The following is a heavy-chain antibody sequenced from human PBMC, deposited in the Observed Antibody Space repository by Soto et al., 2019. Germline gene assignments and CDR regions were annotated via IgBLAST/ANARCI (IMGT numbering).Heavy chain of an antibody. D-gene: IGHD1-7*01. V-gene: IGHV3-11*01. CDR3: ARDPTGTSPGYYYGMDV. J-gene: IGHJ6*02. CDR2: ISSSGSTI. Sequence: PGGSLRLSCAASGFTFSDYYMSWIRQAPGKGLEWVSYISSSGSTIYYADSVKGRFTISRDNAKNSLYLQMNSLRAADTAVYYCARDPTGTSPGYYYGMDVWGQGTTVTVSS. CDR1: GFTFSDYY.